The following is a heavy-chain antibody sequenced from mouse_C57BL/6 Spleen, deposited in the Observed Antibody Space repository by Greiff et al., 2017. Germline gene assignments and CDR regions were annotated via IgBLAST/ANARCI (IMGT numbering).Heavy chain of an antibody. D-gene: IGHD1-1*01. V-gene: IGHV5-9*01. Sequence: EVMLVESGGGLVKPGGSLKLSCAASGFTFSSYTMSWVRQTPEKRLEWVATISGGGGNTYYPDSVKGRFTISRDNAKNTLYLQMSSLRSEDTALYYCARLTTEDYFDYWGQGTTLTVSS. CDR3: ARLTTEDYFDY. J-gene: IGHJ2*01. CDR1: GFTFSSYT. CDR2: ISGGGGNT.